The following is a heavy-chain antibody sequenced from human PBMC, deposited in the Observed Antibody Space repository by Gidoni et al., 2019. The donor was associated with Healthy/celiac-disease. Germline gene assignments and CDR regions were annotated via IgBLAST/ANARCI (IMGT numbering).Heavy chain of an antibody. CDR2: IFSNDKK. Sequence: QVTLKESGPVLVTPTETLTLTCTVSGFSLSNARMGVSWIRQPPGKALEWLAHIFSNDKKSYSTSLKSRLTISKDTSKSQVVLTMTNMDPVDTATYYCARDYYDFWSGYYYAFDIWGQGTMVTVSS. CDR1: GFSLSNARMG. D-gene: IGHD3-3*01. J-gene: IGHJ3*02. V-gene: IGHV2-26*01. CDR3: ARDYYDFWSGYYYAFDI.